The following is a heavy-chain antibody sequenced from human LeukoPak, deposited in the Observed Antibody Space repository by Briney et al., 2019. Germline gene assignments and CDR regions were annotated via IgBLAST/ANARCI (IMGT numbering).Heavy chain of an antibody. CDR2: ISGSGGTT. CDR3: AKGDVVTAIFPLDY. CDR1: GFTFSSYA. V-gene: IGHV3-23*01. Sequence: GGSLRLSCAASGFTFSSYAMSWVRQAPGKGLEWVSGISGSGGTTYYADSVQGRFTISRDNSKKTLFLQMSSLRAEDTSVYYCAKGDVVTAIFPLDYWGQGTLVIVSS. D-gene: IGHD5-12*01. J-gene: IGHJ4*02.